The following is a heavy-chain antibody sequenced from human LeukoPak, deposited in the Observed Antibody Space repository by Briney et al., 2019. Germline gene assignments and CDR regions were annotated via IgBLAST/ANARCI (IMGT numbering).Heavy chain of an antibody. CDR1: GGTFSSYA. J-gene: IGHJ4*02. CDR2: IIPIFGTA. D-gene: IGHD3-22*01. CDR3: ASYYYDSSGYYSIDY. V-gene: IGHV1-69*05. Sequence: ASVKVSCKASGGTFSSYALSWVRQAPGQGLEWMGGIIPIFGTANYAQKFQGRVTITTDESTSTAYMELSSLRSEDTAVYYCASYYYDSSGYYSIDYWGQGTLVTVSS.